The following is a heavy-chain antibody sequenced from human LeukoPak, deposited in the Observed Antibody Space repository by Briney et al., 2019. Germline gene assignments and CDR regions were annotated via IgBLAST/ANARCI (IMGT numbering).Heavy chain of an antibody. J-gene: IGHJ4*02. D-gene: IGHD3-10*01. CDR1: GARVSSNSAA. CDR3: ARVVSLWFGELGSIDY. CDR2: TYYRSKWYN. Sequence: SPPRSPPSAISGARVSSNSAAWSWIRPSPSRGLEWLGTTYYRSKWYNDYAVSVKSRITINPDTSKNPFSLQLNSVTPEDTAVYYCARVVSLWFGELGSIDYWGQGTLVTVSS. V-gene: IGHV6-1*01.